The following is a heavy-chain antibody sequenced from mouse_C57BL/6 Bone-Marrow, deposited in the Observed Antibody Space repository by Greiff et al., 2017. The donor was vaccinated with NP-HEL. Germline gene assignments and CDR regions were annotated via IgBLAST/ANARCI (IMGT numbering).Heavy chain of an antibody. CDR3: AREGLGLWLRRVDY. CDR1: GFSLTSYG. CDR2: IWSGGST. V-gene: IGHV2-2*01. D-gene: IGHD2-2*01. J-gene: IGHJ2*01. Sequence: VQLQQSGPGLVQPSQSLSITCTVSGFSLTSYGVHWVRQSPGKGLEWLGVIWSGGSTDYNAAFISRLSISKDNSKSQVFFKMHSLQADDTAIYYCAREGLGLWLRRVDYWGQGTTLTVSS.